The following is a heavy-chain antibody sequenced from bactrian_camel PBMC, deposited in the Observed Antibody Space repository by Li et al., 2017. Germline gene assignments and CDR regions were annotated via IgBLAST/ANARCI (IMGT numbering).Heavy chain of an antibody. Sequence: HVQLVESGGGLVQPGGSLRLSCETYGYAFSSYYMLWVRQAPGKGLEWVSAIDSGGGVTGYADSVKGRFTISRDNAQNTLHLQLNSLKTEDTAMYYCAKDRYGGSYYGTDFGYWGQGTQVTVS. CDR2: IDSGGGVT. J-gene: IGHJ6*01. D-gene: IGHD6*01. V-gene: IGHV3S1*01. CDR1: GYAFSSYY. CDR3: AKDRYGGSYYGTDFGY.